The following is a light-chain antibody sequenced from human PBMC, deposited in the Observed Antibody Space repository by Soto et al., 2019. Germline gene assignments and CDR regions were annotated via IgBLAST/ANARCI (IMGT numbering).Light chain of an antibody. CDR3: AAWDDRLNGYV. CDR2: SSN. V-gene: IGLV1-44*01. CDR1: TSNIGSNG. Sequence: VLTQPPLASGTPGQRVTISCSGSTSNIGSNGVNWYRQLPGTAPKLLIYSSNERPSGVPDRFSGSKSGTSASLAISGLQSEDEADYYCAAWDDRLNGYVFGTGTRSPS. J-gene: IGLJ1*01.